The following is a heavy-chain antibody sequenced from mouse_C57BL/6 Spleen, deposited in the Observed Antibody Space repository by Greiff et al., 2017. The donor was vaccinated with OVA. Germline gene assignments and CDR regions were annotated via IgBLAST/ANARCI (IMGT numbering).Heavy chain of an antibody. CDR1: GFTFSDYY. V-gene: IGHV5-12*01. CDR3: ARHNDYDDWYFDV. J-gene: IGHJ1*03. CDR2: ISNGGGST. D-gene: IGHD2-4*01. Sequence: EVHLVESGGGLVQPGGSLKLSCAASGFTFSDYYMYWVRQTPEKRLEWVAYISNGGGSTYYPDNVKGRFTISRDNAKNTLYLQMSRLKSEDTAMYYCARHNDYDDWYFDVWGTGTTVTVSS.